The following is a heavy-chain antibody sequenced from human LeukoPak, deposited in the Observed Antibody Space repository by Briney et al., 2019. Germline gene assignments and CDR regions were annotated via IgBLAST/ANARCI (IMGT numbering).Heavy chain of an antibody. CDR1: GVSLSTSGVG. D-gene: IGHD6-19*01. V-gene: IGHV2-5*02. J-gene: IGHJ4*02. Sequence: SGPTLVNPTQTLTLTCTFSGVSLSTSGVGVGWIRQPPGKAPEWLTLIYWDDDKRYSPSLKSRLTITKDPSKNQVVLTMTNVDPLDTATYYCANRRGTSGWSEGYFDYWGQGTMVTVSS. CDR2: IYWDDDK. CDR3: ANRRGTSGWSEGYFDY.